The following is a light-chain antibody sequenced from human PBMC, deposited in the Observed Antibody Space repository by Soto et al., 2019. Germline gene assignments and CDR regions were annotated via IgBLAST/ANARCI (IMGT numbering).Light chain of an antibody. J-gene: IGLJ1*01. CDR3: NSYTSSSTFYV. Sequence: QSVLTQPASVSGPPGQSITISCTGTSSDVGAYTYVSWYQQHPGRAPKLMIYEVSNRPSGVSNRFSGSKSGNTASLTISGLQAEDEADYYCNSYTSSSTFYVFGTGTKVTVL. V-gene: IGLV2-14*01. CDR1: SSDVGAYTY. CDR2: EVS.